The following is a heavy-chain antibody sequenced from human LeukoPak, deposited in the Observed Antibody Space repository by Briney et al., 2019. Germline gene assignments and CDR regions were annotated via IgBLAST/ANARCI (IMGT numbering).Heavy chain of an antibody. V-gene: IGHV4-59*01. D-gene: IGHD1-26*01. CDR1: GGSISSYY. CDR3: ARGVGIVGARGAVDAFDI. Sequence: SETLSLTCTVSGGSISSYYWSWIRQPPGKGLEWIGYIYYSGSTNYNPSLKSRVTISVDTSKNQFSLKLSSVTAADMAVYYCARGVGIVGARGAVDAFDIWGQGTMVTVSS. CDR2: IYYSGST. J-gene: IGHJ3*02.